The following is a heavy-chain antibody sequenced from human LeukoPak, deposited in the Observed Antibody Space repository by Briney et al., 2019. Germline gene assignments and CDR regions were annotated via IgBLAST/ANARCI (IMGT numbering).Heavy chain of an antibody. D-gene: IGHD6-19*01. CDR2: INLNSGGT. CDR3: ARVGSSGWDTFEQSPT. CDR1: GGTFSSYA. Sequence: ASVKVSCKASGGTFSSYAISWVRQAPGHGREWLGWINLNSGGTHYVQKFQGRVSMTRDTSISTSYMELSRLSSDDTAVYYCARVGSSGWDTFEQSPTWGQGTLVTVSS. J-gene: IGHJ5*02. V-gene: IGHV1-2*02.